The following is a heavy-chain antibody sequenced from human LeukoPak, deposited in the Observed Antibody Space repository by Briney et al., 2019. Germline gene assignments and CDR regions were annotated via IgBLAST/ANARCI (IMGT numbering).Heavy chain of an antibody. CDR2: IYPGDSDI. Sequence: KPGESLKISCKGSGYSFSTYRIGWVRQMPGKGLEWMGIIYPGDSDIRYSPSFQGQVTISADKSTRTAHLQWSSLKASDTAMYYCARGNCSSTSCYAVDFDHWGQGTLVTVSS. J-gene: IGHJ4*02. D-gene: IGHD2-2*01. CDR1: GYSFSTYR. CDR3: ARGNCSSTSCYAVDFDH. V-gene: IGHV5-51*01.